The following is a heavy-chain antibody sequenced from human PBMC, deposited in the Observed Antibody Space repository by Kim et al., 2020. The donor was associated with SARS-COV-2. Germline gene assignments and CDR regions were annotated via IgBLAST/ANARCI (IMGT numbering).Heavy chain of an antibody. J-gene: IGHJ4*02. CDR3: ARQGSGYPHFDY. Sequence: SETLSLTCTVSGGSISSSSYYWGWIRQPPGKGLEWIGSIYYSGSTYYNPSLKSRVTISVDTSKNQFSLKLSSVTAADTAVYYCARQGSGYPHFDYWGQGT. CDR2: IYYSGST. D-gene: IGHD5-12*01. CDR1: GGSISSSSYY. V-gene: IGHV4-39*01.